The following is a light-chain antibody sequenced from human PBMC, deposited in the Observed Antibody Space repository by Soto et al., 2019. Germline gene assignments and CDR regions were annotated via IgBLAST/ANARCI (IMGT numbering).Light chain of an antibody. V-gene: IGLV1-40*01. CDR1: SSNIGAGYE. Sequence: QSVLTQPPSVSGAPGQRVTISCTGSSSNIGAGYEVHWYQQLPRTAPKLLIYGNSNRPSGVPDRFSGSKSGTSASLAITGXXXXXXXXXXCQSYDNSLSGMVFGGGAQLTVL. CDR3: QSYDNSLSGMV. CDR2: GNS. J-gene: IGLJ2*01.